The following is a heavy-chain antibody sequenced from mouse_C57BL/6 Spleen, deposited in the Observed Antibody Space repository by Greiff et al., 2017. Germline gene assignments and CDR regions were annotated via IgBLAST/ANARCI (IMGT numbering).Heavy chain of an antibody. Sequence: QVQLQQSGAELVKPGASVKISCKASGYAFSSYWMNWVKQRPGKGLEWIGQIYPGDGDTNYNGKFKGKATLTADKSSSTAYMQLSSLTSEDSAVYFCARGDAASGYSYYYAMDYWGQGTSVTVSS. CDR2: IYPGDGDT. CDR1: GYAFSSYW. D-gene: IGHD3-2*02. J-gene: IGHJ4*01. V-gene: IGHV1-80*01. CDR3: ARGDAASGYSYYYAMDY.